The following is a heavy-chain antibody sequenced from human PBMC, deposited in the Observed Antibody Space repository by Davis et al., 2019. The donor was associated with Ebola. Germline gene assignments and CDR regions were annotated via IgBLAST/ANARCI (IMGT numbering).Heavy chain of an antibody. CDR1: GFTVGNNY. CDR2: ISYDGSNK. J-gene: IGHJ6*02. CDR3: ARSYGRYYYYGMDV. D-gene: IGHD4-17*01. Sequence: GGSLRLSCVASGFTVGNNYMTWVRQAPGKGLEWLAVISYDGSNKYYADSVKGRFTISRDNSKNTLYLQMNSLRAEDTAVYYCARSYGRYYYYGMDVWGQGTTVTVSS. V-gene: IGHV3-30-3*01.